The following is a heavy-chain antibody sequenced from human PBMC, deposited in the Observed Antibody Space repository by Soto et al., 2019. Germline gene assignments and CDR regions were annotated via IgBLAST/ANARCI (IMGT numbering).Heavy chain of an antibody. Sequence: SETLSLTCTVTGDSISSRSYYWGWIRQPPGKGLEWIGSIYYSGSTYNNPSLRSRVSMSIDTSKDQFSLKLESVTAADTALYFCARQRTSVVTRAYFDVWGPGSLVTVSS. CDR1: GDSISSRSYY. CDR2: IYYSGST. J-gene: IGHJ4*02. V-gene: IGHV4-39*01. CDR3: ARQRTSVVTRAYFDV. D-gene: IGHD2-21*02.